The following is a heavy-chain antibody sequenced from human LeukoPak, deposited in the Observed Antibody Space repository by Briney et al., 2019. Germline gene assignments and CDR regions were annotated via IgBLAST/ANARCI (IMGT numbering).Heavy chain of an antibody. J-gene: IGHJ4*02. D-gene: IGHD4-17*01. CDR1: GFTFSGSA. CDR2: IRSKANSYAT. V-gene: IGHV3-73*01. Sequence: PGGSLRLSCAASGFTFSGSAMHWVRQAYGKWLEWVGRIRSKANSYATAYAASVKGRFTISRDDSKNTAYLQMNSLKTEDTAVYYCLRAPAAYWGQGTLVTVSS. CDR3: LRAPAAY.